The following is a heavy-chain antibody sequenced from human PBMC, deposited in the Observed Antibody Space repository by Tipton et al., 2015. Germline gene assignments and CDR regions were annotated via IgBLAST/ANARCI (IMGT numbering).Heavy chain of an antibody. V-gene: IGHV3-9*01. Sequence: RSLRLSCAASRFTFDDYAMHWVRQAPGKGLEWVSGISWNTGNIGYADSVKGRFTISRDNAKNSLYLQMNSLRDEDTAMYYCAREREWIYGDYVGWFDPWGQGTLVTVSS. D-gene: IGHD4-17*01. CDR1: RFTFDDYA. J-gene: IGHJ5*02. CDR3: AREREWIYGDYVGWFDP. CDR2: ISWNTGNI.